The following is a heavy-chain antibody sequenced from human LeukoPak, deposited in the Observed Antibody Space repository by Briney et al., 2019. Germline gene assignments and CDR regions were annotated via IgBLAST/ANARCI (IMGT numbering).Heavy chain of an antibody. CDR3: ARAKLATYYMDV. J-gene: IGHJ6*03. CDR1: GYTFTSYG. CDR2: ISAYNGNT. V-gene: IGHV1-18*01. Sequence: ASVKVSFKASGYTFTSYGISWVRQAPGQGLEWMGWISAYNGNTNYAQKLQGRVTMTTDTSTSTAYMELRSLRSDDTAVYYCARAKLATYYMDVWGKGTTVTVSS. D-gene: IGHD1-1*01.